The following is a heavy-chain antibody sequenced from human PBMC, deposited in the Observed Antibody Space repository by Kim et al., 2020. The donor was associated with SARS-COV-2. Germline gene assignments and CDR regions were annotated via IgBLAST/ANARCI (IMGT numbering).Heavy chain of an antibody. V-gene: IGHV3-30*18. D-gene: IGHD5-18*01. CDR1: GFTFSSYG. CDR2: ISYDGSNK. CDR3: AKDPGDRGVDTAMVTLDYYYYGMDV. J-gene: IGHJ6*02. Sequence: GGSLRLSCAASGFTFSSYGMHWVRQAPGKGLEWVAVISYDGSNKYYADSVKGRFTISRDNSKNTLYLQMNSLRAEDTAVYYCAKDPGDRGVDTAMVTLDYYYYGMDVWGQGTTVTVSS.